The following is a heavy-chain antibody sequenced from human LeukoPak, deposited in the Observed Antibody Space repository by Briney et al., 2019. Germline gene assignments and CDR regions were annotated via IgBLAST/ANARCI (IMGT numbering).Heavy chain of an antibody. CDR1: GFTFSSYG. V-gene: IGHV3-33*06. CDR3: AKAAYSSGWFYFDY. Sequence: GGSLRLSCAASGFTFSSYGMHWVRQAPGKGLEWVAVIWYDGSNKYYADSVKGRFTISRDNSKNTLYLQMNSLRADDTAVYYCAKAAYSSGWFYFDYWGQGTLVTVFS. J-gene: IGHJ4*02. CDR2: IWYDGSNK. D-gene: IGHD6-19*01.